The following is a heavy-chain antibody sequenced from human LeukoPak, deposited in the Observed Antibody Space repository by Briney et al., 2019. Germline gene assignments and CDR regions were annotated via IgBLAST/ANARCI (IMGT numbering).Heavy chain of an antibody. D-gene: IGHD3-22*01. CDR3: AKDVDSTGYYPHF. V-gene: IGHV3-21*04. CDR1: EFTFSSYT. Sequence: GGSLRLSCAASEFTFSSYTMNWVRQAPGKGLEWVSSISSSSYYIYYADSVKGRFTISRDSAKNSLYLQMNSLRAEDTAFYYCAKDVDSTGYYPHFWGQGTLVTVSS. CDR2: ISSSSYYI. J-gene: IGHJ4*02.